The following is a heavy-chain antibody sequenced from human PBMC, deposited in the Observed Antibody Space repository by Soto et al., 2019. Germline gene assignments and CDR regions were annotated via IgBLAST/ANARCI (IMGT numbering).Heavy chain of an antibody. CDR1: GFSLTTSRLC. CDR3: ARTLGQVRGSGWYPFAY. D-gene: IGHD6-19*01. CDR2: IDWDDDK. J-gene: IGHJ4*02. Sequence: GPTVVNPTHPVTLTCTFSGFSLTTSRLCVSLILHPPGKALEWLARIDWDDDKYYSTSLKTRLTISKDTSKNQVVLTMTDMDPVDTATYYCARTLGQVRGSGWYPFAYWGQGTLVTVSS. V-gene: IGHV2-70*11.